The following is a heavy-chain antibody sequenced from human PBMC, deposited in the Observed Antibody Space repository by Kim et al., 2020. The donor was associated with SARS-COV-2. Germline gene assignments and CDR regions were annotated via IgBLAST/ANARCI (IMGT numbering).Heavy chain of an antibody. CDR3: AKDWDGFYSSGVGLGFDY. CDR1: GFTFDDYA. V-gene: IGHV3-9*01. Sequence: GGSLRLSCAASGFTFDDYAMHWVRQAPGKGLEWVSGISWNSGSIGYADSVKGRFTISRDNAKNSLYLQMNSLRAEDTALYYCAKDWDGFYSSGVGLGFDYWGQGTLVTVSS. J-gene: IGHJ4*02. CDR2: ISWNSGSI. D-gene: IGHD6-19*01.